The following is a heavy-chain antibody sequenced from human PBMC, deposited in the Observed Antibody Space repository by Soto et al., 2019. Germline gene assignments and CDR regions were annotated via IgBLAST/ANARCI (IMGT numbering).Heavy chain of an antibody. CDR1: GFTFRSYV. D-gene: IGHD3-16*01. CDR2: TSYDGSNK. V-gene: IGHV3-30*19. Sequence: VQLVESGGGVVQPGTSLRLSCVGSGFTFRSYVIHWVRQAPGKGLEWVALTSYDGSNKYYDDSVKGRFTISRDNSRNTVDLQMDSLTLEDTALYYCARWGTTGGLDVWGQGTLVSVSS. J-gene: IGHJ4*02. CDR3: ARWGTTGGLDV.